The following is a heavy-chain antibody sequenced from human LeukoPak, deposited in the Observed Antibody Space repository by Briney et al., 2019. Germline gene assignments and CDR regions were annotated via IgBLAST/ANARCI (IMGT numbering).Heavy chain of an antibody. CDR1: GFTFSNYG. CDR2: ISYDGSNK. J-gene: IGHJ4*02. CDR3: AKTLSYSSGWVC. V-gene: IGHV3-30*18. Sequence: GGSLRLSCAASGFTFSNYGIHWVRQAPGKGLEWVAVISYDGSNKYYADSVKGRFTVSRDNSKNTLYLQMNSLRPEDTAVYFCAKTLSYSSGWVCWGQGTLVTVSS. D-gene: IGHD6-19*01.